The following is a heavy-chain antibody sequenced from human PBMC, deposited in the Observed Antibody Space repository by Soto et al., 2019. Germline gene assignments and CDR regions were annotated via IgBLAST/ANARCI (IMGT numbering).Heavy chain of an antibody. Sequence: QVQLQESGPGLVEPSQTLSLICTVSGGSISSGDYYWSWIRQLPGKGLEWIGYIYYSGTTFHNPSLKSRVSISVDTSKNLFSLKLSSMTAADTAVYYCARTSGDYGLSKYFQHWGRAPWSPSPQ. D-gene: IGHD4-17*01. V-gene: IGHV4-31*03. CDR1: GGSISSGDYY. J-gene: IGHJ1*01. CDR2: IYYSGTT. CDR3: ARTSGDYGLSKYFQH.